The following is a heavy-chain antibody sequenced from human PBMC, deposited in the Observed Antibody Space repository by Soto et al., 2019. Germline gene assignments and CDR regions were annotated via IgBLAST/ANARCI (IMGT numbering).Heavy chain of an antibody. D-gene: IGHD3-3*01. CDR3: AREKYYDFWSGYWTPYYYGMDV. CDR2: IKQDGSEK. Sequence: VGSLRLSCAASGFTFSSYWMSWVRQAPGKGLEWVANIKQDGSEKYYVDSVKGRFTISRDNAKNSLYLQMNSLRAEDTAVYYCAREKYYDFWSGYWTPYYYGMDVWCQGPTVSGSS. J-gene: IGHJ6*02. CDR1: GFTFSSYW. V-gene: IGHV3-7*01.